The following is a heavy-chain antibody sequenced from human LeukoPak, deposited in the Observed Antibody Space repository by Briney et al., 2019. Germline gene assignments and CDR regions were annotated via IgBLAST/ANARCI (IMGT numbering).Heavy chain of an antibody. V-gene: IGHV4-59*01. D-gene: IGHD1-14*01. CDR2: IYYSGST. J-gene: IGHJ4*02. CDR1: GGSISSYY. Sequence: SEILSLTCTVSGGSISSYYWSWIRQPPGKGLEWIGYIYYSGSTNYNPSLKSRVTISVDTSKNQFSLKLSSVTAADTAVYYCARNGGGTGDFDYWGQGTLVTVSS. CDR3: ARNGGGTGDFDY.